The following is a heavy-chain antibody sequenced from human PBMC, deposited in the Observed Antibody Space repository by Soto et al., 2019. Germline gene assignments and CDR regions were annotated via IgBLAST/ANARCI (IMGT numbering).Heavy chain of an antibody. CDR3: ALRYLSRWLQPSRDGMDV. CDR1: GGSISSSSYY. J-gene: IGHJ6*02. Sequence: QLQLQESGPGLVKPSETLSLTCTVSGGSISSSSYYWGWIRQPPGKGLEWIGSIYYSGSTYYNPSLKSRVTISVDTSKNQFSLKLSSVTAADTAVYYCALRYLSRWLQPSRDGMDVWGQGTTVTVSS. D-gene: IGHD5-12*01. V-gene: IGHV4-39*01. CDR2: IYYSGST.